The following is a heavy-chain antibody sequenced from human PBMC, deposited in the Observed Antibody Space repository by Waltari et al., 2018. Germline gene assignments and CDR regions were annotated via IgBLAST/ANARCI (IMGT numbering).Heavy chain of an antibody. J-gene: IGHJ6*02. D-gene: IGHD2-2*01. CDR1: GGSISSSNW. CDR2: IYHSGST. Sequence: QVQLQESGPGLVKPSGTLSLTCAVSGGSISSSNWWSWVRQPPGKGLEWIGEIYHSGSTNYNPSLKSRVTISVDKSKNQFSLKLSSVTAADTAVYYCARSLPIVVVPAAREYYYYYGMDVWGQGPRSPSP. V-gene: IGHV4-4*02. CDR3: ARSLPIVVVPAAREYYYYYGMDV.